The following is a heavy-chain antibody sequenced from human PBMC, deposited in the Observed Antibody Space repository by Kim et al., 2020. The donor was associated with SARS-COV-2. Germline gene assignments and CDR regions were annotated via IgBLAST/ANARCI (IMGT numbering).Heavy chain of an antibody. V-gene: IGHV1-69*02. D-gene: IGHD5-12*01. Sequence: APKFQGRVTITADKSTSTAYMELSSLRSEDTAVYYCARGLGRDGYRAFDYWGQGTLVTVSS. CDR3: ARGLGRDGYRAFDY. J-gene: IGHJ4*02.